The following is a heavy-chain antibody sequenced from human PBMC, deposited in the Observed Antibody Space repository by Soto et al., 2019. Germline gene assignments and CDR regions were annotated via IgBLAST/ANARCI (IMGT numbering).Heavy chain of an antibody. D-gene: IGHD2-15*01. CDR2: INSDGSST. CDR1: GFTFSSYW. Sequence: GSLRLSCAASGFTFSSYWMHWVRQAPGKGLVWVSRINSDGSSTSYADSVKGRFTISRDNAKNTLYLQMNSLRAEDTAVYYCAREGDSKPLYCSGGSCPTWFDPWGQGTLVTVSS. CDR3: AREGDSKPLYCSGGSCPTWFDP. J-gene: IGHJ5*02. V-gene: IGHV3-74*01.